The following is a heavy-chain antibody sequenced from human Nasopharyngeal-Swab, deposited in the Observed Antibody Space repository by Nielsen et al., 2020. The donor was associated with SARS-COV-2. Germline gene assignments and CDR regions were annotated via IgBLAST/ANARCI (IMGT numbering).Heavy chain of an antibody. CDR1: GYSFTSYW. CDR3: VRPEGVATSFKYYFQYGMDV. CDR2: IYPRDSDT. J-gene: IGHJ6*02. D-gene: IGHD5-12*01. Sequence: GGSLRLSCKGSGYSFTSYWIAWVRQMPGKGLEWMGIIYPRDSDTRYSLSFQGQVTISADKSISTAYLQWSSLKASDTAMYYCVRPEGVATSFKYYFQYGMDVWGQGTMVTVPS. V-gene: IGHV5-51*01.